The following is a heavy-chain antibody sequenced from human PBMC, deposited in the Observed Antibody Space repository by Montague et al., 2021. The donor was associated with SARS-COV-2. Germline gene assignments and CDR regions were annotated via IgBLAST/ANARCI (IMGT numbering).Heavy chain of an antibody. V-gene: IGHV3-30*04. J-gene: IGHJ4*02. CDR2: ISYDGNIK. D-gene: IGHD2-15*01. Sequence: LRLSFAASGFSFSSSVMHWVRQAPGKGLEWVAVISYDGNIKNYIDSVKGRFTISRDNSKNTLYLQMNGLRPDDTAVYYCARGPHYCSGGDCFWGQGALVTVSS. CDR1: GFSFSSSV. CDR3: ARGPHYCSGGDCF.